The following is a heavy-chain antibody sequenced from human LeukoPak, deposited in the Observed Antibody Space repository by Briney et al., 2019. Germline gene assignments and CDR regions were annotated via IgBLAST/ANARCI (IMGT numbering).Heavy chain of an antibody. V-gene: IGHV3-30-3*01. CDR3: ARDLSWSYYFDY. Sequence: GGSLRLSCAASGLTFSSYAMHWVRQAPGKGLEWVAVISYDGSNKYYADSVKGRFTISRDNSKNTLYLQMNSLRAEDTAVYYCARDLSWSYYFDYWGQGTLVTVSS. J-gene: IGHJ4*02. CDR2: ISYDGSNK. CDR1: GLTFSSYA. D-gene: IGHD6-13*01.